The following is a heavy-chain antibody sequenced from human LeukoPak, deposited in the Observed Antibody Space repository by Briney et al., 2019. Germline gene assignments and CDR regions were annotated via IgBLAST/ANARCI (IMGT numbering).Heavy chain of an antibody. CDR3: AKVMNMIVVASIDS. D-gene: IGHD3-22*01. CDR1: GFIFSQYS. V-gene: IGHV3-23*01. Sequence: GGSLRLSCAASGFIFSQYSMNWVRQAPGKGLEWVSAIGGTGYSTYYADSVKGRFSISRDNSKSTLYLHMDSLRAEDTAVYYCAKVMNMIVVASIDSWGQGILVTVSS. J-gene: IGHJ4*02. CDR2: IGGTGYST.